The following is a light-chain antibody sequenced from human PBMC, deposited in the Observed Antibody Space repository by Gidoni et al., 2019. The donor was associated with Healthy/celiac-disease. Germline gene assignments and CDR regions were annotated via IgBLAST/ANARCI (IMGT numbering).Light chain of an antibody. Sequence: EIVLTQSPATLSLSPGERATLSCRASQSVSSYLAWYQQKPGQAPRLLIYDASHSATGIPARFSGSGSGTAFTLTLSSLDPEDFAVYYFQQRSNWPRTFGQGTKVETK. CDR2: DAS. V-gene: IGKV3-11*01. CDR3: QQRSNWPRT. J-gene: IGKJ1*01. CDR1: QSVSSY.